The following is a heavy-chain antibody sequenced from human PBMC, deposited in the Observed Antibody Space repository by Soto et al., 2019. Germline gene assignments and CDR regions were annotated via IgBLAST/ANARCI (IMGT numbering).Heavy chain of an antibody. CDR1: GGSFSGYY. D-gene: IGHD3-22*01. V-gene: IGHV4-34*01. J-gene: IGHJ4*02. Sequence: SETLSLTCAVYGGSFSGYYWSWIRQPPGKGLEWIGEINHSGSTNYNPSLKSRVTISVDTSKNQFSLKLSSVTAADTAVYYCARLEDYYDSSGYYYPPYFDYWGQGTLVTVSS. CDR3: ARLEDYYDSSGYYYPPYFDY. CDR2: INHSGST.